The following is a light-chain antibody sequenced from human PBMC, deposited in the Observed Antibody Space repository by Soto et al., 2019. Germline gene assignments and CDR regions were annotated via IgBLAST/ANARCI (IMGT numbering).Light chain of an antibody. CDR2: GAS. CDR3: QEADGFPWR. Sequence: DIQMTQSPSSVSASVGDSVTMTCRASQGITNGLAWYQQKPGKAPKPLIYGASSLQSGVPSRFSGGGSGTEFILTIPGLQTEDFATYFCQEADGFPWRFGHGTRVEMK. V-gene: IGKV1-12*02. CDR1: QGITNG. J-gene: IGKJ1*01.